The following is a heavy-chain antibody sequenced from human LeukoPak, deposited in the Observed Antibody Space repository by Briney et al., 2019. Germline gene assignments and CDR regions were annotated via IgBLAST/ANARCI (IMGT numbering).Heavy chain of an antibody. V-gene: IGHV1-8*01. J-gene: IGHJ5*02. Sequence: ASVKVSCKASGYTFTSYDINWVRQATGQGLEWMGWMNPNSGNTGYAQKFQGRVTITTDESTSTAYMELSSLRSEDTAVYYCARVEGSAALHLGWFDPWGQGTLVTVSS. D-gene: IGHD6-13*01. CDR2: MNPNSGNT. CDR1: GYTFTSYD. CDR3: ARVEGSAALHLGWFDP.